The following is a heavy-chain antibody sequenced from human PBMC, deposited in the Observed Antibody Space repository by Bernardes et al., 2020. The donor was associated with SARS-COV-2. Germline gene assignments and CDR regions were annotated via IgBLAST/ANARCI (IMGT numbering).Heavy chain of an antibody. Sequence: SETLSLTCTVSGDSISSYYWSWIRQPPGKGLEWIGYIYDSGSTNYNPSLKSRVTISVDTSKSQFSLELRSVIAADTAVYYCARDRGEVVTLFGVVTGPQYFDFWGQGMLVTVSS. D-gene: IGHD3-3*01. V-gene: IGHV4-59*01. CDR2: IYDSGST. CDR3: ARDRGEVVTLFGVVTGPQYFDF. J-gene: IGHJ4*02. CDR1: GDSISSYY.